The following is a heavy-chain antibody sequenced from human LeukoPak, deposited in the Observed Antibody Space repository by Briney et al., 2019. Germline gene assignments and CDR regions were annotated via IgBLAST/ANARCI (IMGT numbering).Heavy chain of an antibody. CDR2: LSGSGGST. CDR3: AKESTVTPGNVNWFDP. CDR1: GFTFSIYA. V-gene: IGHV3-23*01. J-gene: IGHJ5*02. D-gene: IGHD4-17*01. Sequence: PGGSLRLSCAASGFTFSIYAMSWVRQAPGKGLEWLSTLSGSGGSTYYADSVKGRFTISRDNSENTLYLQMNSLRAEDTAVYYCAKESTVTPGNVNWFDPWGHGTLVTVSS.